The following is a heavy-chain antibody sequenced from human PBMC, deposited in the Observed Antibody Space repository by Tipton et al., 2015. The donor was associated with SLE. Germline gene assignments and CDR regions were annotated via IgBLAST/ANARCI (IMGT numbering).Heavy chain of an antibody. Sequence: SLRLSCAVSGFTFSSYGMHWVRQAPGKGLEWVAFIRYDGSNKYYADSVKGRFTISRDNSKNTLYLQMNSLRAEDTAVYYCAKDATGYSSSWCDWYFDRWGRGTLVTVSS. CDR1: GFTFSSYG. CDR2: IRYDGSNK. CDR3: AKDATGYSSSWCDWYFDR. J-gene: IGHJ2*01. D-gene: IGHD6-13*01. V-gene: IGHV3-30*02.